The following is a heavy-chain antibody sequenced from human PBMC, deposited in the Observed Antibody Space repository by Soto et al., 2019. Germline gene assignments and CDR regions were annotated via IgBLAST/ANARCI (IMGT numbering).Heavy chain of an antibody. D-gene: IGHD7-27*01. J-gene: IGHJ4*02. CDR1: GFTFSAYA. V-gene: IGHV3-13*01. CDR3: ARGYLGSFDY. Sequence: GGSLRLSCAASGFTFSAYAVHWVRQPTGKGLEWVSVIGSAGDTYYPGSVKGRFTISRENAKNSLYLQMNSLRAEDTAVYYCARGYLGSFDYWGQGTLVTVSS. CDR2: IGSAGDT.